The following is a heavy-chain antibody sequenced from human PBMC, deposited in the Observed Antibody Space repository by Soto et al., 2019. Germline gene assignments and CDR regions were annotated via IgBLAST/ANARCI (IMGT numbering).Heavy chain of an antibody. CDR1: GYSFTSYW. V-gene: IGHV5-51*01. CDR3: ARVQNGYCSSTSCYAPLLRSRQAGNWFDP. Sequence: PGESLRISCKGSGYSFTSYWIGWVRQMPGKGLEWMGIIYPGDSDTRYSPSFQGQVTISADKSISTAYLQWSSLKASDTAMYYCARVQNGYCSSTSCYAPLLRSRQAGNWFDPWGQGTLVTVSS. CDR2: IYPGDSDT. J-gene: IGHJ5*02. D-gene: IGHD2-2*03.